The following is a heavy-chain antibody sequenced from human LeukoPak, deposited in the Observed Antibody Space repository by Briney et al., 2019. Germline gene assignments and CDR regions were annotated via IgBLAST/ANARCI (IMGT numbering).Heavy chain of an antibody. V-gene: IGHV1-18*01. CDR2: ISAYNGNT. D-gene: IGHD6-19*01. J-gene: IGHJ4*02. Sequence: ASVKVSCKASGYTFTSYGISWVRQAPGQGLEWMGWISAYNGNTNYAQRLQGRVTMTTDTSTSTAYMELRSLRSDDTAVYYCARVGEGPGSGWSHRGYYFDYWGRGTLVTVSS. CDR3: ARVGEGPGSGWSHRGYYFDY. CDR1: GYTFTSYG.